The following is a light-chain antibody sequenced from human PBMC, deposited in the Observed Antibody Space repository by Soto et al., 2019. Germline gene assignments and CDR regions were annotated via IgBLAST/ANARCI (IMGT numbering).Light chain of an antibody. CDR2: GAS. CDR3: QHYNNWPPT. Sequence: EIVMTQSPATLSVSPGERATLSCRASQSVSSNLAWYQQKPGQAPRLLIYGASTRATGIPARFSGSGSGTEFTLTISSLQSEDFAVYYCQHYNNWPPTSGKGTKLEIK. J-gene: IGKJ2*01. CDR1: QSVSSN. V-gene: IGKV3-15*01.